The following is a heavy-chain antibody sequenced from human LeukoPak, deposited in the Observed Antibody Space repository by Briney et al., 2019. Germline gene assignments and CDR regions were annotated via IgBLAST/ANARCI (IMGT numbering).Heavy chain of an antibody. CDR2: ISSSSSTI. J-gene: IGHJ1*01. V-gene: IGHV3-48*01. Sequence: HPGGSLRLSCAASGFTFSSFGMNWVRQAPGKGLEWVSYISSSSSTIYYADSVKGRFTISRDNSKNTLYVQMNSLRAEDTAVYYCARDPGSEGYFQHWGQGTLVTVSS. CDR1: GFTFSSFG. CDR3: ARDPGSEGYFQH.